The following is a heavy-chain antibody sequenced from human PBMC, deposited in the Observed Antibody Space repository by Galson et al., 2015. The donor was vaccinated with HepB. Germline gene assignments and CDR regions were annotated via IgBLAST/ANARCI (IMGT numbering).Heavy chain of an antibody. Sequence: SVKVSCKVSGYTLTELSMHWVRQAPGKGLEWMGGFDPEDGETIYAQKFQGRVTMTEDTSTDTAYMELSSLGSEDTAVYYCATDRGFSHYYGSGSYYRSGWFDPWGQGTLVTVSS. CDR2: FDPEDGET. J-gene: IGHJ5*02. D-gene: IGHD3-10*01. CDR1: GYTLTELS. CDR3: ATDRGFSHYYGSGSYYRSGWFDP. V-gene: IGHV1-24*01.